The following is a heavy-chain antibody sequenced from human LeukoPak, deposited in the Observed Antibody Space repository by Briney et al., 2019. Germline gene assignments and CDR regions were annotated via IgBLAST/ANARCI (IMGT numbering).Heavy chain of an antibody. J-gene: IGHJ4*02. CDR2: INHSGST. D-gene: IGHD2-15*01. Sequence: TSETLSLTCAVYGGSFSGYYWSWIRQPPGKGLEWIGEINHSGSTNYNPSLKSRVTISVDTSKNQFSLKLSSVTAADTAVYYYARVLPILFYFDYWGQGTLVTVSS. CDR1: GGSFSGYY. V-gene: IGHV4-34*01. CDR3: ARVLPILFYFDY.